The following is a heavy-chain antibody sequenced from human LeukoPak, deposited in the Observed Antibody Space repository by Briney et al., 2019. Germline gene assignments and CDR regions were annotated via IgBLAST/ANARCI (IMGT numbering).Heavy chain of an antibody. CDR3: ARAVGAYSWLDP. CDR2: INSDGSSI. CDR1: GFTFSTYW. Sequence: GGSLRLSCAASGFTFSTYWMRWVRQAPGKGLVCVSRINSDGSSINYADSVKGRFTISRDNAKNMLYLQMHSLRAEDTAVYYCARAVGAYSWLDPWGQGTLVTVSS. D-gene: IGHD1-26*01. V-gene: IGHV3-74*01. J-gene: IGHJ5*02.